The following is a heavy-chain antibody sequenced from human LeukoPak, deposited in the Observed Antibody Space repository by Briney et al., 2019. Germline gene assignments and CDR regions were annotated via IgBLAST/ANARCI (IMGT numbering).Heavy chain of an antibody. D-gene: IGHD3-22*01. CDR3: ARDSPSLDYYDSSGSLVDP. J-gene: IGHJ5*02. CDR2: ISAYSGNT. CDR1: GYTFTSYG. Sequence: ASVKVSCKASGYTFTSYGISWVRQAPGQGLEWMGWISAYSGNTNYAQKLQGRVTMTTDTSTSTAYMELRSLRSDDTAVYYCARDSPSLDYYDSSGSLVDPWGQGTLVTVSS. V-gene: IGHV1-18*01.